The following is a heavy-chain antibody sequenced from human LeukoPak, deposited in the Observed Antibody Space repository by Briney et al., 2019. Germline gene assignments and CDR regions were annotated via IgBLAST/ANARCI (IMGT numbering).Heavy chain of an antibody. CDR1: GGSFSGYY. J-gene: IGHJ6*02. D-gene: IGHD6-19*01. CDR3: ARGYSSGYYYGMDV. Sequence: SETLSLTCAVYGGSFSGYYWSWIRQPPGKGLEWIGEINHSGSTNYNPPLKSRVTISVDTSKNQFSLKLSSVTAADTAVYYCARGYSSGYYYGMDVWGQGTAVTVSS. CDR2: INHSGST. V-gene: IGHV4-34*01.